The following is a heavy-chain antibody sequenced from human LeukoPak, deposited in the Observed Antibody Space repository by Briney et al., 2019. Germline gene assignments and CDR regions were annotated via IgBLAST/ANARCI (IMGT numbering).Heavy chain of an antibody. D-gene: IGHD5-18*01. V-gene: IGHV3-13*05. CDR3: ARGLDTAYGGGFDY. Sequence: GGSLRLSCAASGFTFSSYDMHWVRQATGKGLEWVSAIGTAGDPYYPGSVKGRFTISRENAKNSLYLQMNSLRARDTAVYYCARGLDTAYGGGFDYWGQGTLVTVSS. CDR2: IGTAGDP. J-gene: IGHJ4*02. CDR1: GFTFSSYD.